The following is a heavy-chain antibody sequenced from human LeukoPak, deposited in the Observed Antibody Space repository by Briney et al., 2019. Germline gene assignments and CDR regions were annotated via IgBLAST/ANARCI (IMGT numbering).Heavy chain of an antibody. CDR3: ARIRCGRGQDVCYNH. CDR2: VSPGGYT. CDR1: GVSVNVYY. Sequence: SETLSLTCAVSGVSVNVYYWSWVRQSPEKGLEWIGEVSPGGYTNYNLSVKSRVIISTDTSANHLSLKLKSVTAADTALYYCARIRCGRGQDVCYNHWGQGTLVTVSS. J-gene: IGHJ5*02. D-gene: IGHD2-21*01. V-gene: IGHV4-34*01.